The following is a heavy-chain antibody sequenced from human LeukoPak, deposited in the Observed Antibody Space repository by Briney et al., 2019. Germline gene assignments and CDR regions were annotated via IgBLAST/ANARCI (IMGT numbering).Heavy chain of an antibody. Sequence: SETLSLTCTVSGGSFSSSSYYWGWTRQPPGKGLEWIGSIYYSGSTYYNPSLKSRVTISVDTSKNQFSLKLSSVTAADTAVYYCARAYYYGSGSWQNYYYYMDVWGKGTTVTVSS. CDR1: GGSFSSSSYY. D-gene: IGHD3-10*01. J-gene: IGHJ6*03. CDR2: IYYSGST. CDR3: ARAYYYGSGSWQNYYYYMDV. V-gene: IGHV4-39*07.